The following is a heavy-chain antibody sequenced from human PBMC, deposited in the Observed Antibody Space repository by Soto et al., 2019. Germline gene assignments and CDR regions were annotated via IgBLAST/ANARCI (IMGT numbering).Heavy chain of an antibody. CDR3: ARPRMGSGWNWFDP. CDR2: IYYSGST. Sequence: SETLSLTCTVSGGSISSSSYYWGWIRQPPGKGLEWIGSIYYSGSTYYNPSLKSRVTISVDTSKNQFSLKLSSVTAADTAVYYCARPRMGSGWNWFDPWGQGTPVTVSS. V-gene: IGHV4-39*01. D-gene: IGHD6-19*01. CDR1: GGSISSSSYY. J-gene: IGHJ5*02.